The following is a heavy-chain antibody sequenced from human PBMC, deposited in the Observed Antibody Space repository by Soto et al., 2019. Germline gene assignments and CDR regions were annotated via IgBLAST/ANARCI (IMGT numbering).Heavy chain of an antibody. CDR3: ARRDGTGWAY. D-gene: IGHD6-19*01. V-gene: IGHV5-51*01. CDR2: IYPGDSDT. CDR1: GYIFTGYW. J-gene: IGHJ4*02. Sequence: GESLKISCKVSGYIFTGYWIGWVRQMPGKGLEWIGVIYPGDSDTRYSPSFQGQVTISADKSISTAYLQWSNLRASDTAMYFCARRDGTGWAYWGQGTLVTVSS.